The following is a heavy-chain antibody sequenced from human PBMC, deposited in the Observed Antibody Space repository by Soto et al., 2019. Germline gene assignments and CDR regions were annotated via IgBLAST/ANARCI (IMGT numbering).Heavy chain of an antibody. J-gene: IGHJ4*02. Sequence: GGSLRLSCAASGFTFSDYFIHWIRRAPGKGLEWISYISGNGEIIQYAASARGRFTISRDNAENSVYLEMDSLRAEDTALYYCARDVDADFRTDFDYWGRGTLVTVSS. V-gene: IGHV3-11*01. CDR3: ARDVDADFRTDFDY. CDR2: ISGNGEII. D-gene: IGHD4-17*01. CDR1: GFTFSDYF.